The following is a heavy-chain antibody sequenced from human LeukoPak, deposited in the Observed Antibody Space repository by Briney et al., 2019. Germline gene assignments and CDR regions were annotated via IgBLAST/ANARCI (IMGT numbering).Heavy chain of an antibody. CDR3: ARDGGEWELSN. V-gene: IGHV3-48*03. J-gene: IGHJ4*02. CDR2: ISSSGSII. CDR1: GFTFSSYE. D-gene: IGHD1-26*01. Sequence: PGGSLRLSCPASGFTFSSYEMNWVRQGPGKGLEWVSYISSSGSIIYYADSVKGRFTISRDNAKNSLYLQMNSLRAEDTAVYYCARDGGEWELSNWGQGTLVTVSS.